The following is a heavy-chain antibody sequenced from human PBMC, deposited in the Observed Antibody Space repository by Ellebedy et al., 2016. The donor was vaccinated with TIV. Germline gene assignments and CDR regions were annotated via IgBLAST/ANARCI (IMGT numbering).Heavy chain of an antibody. Sequence: GESLKISCAASGFTFTHYWMSWVRQAPGKGLEWVANINQDGSEEYYVDSVRGRFTISRDNAKNSLYLQMNSLRAEDTAVYYCAREDSDYYDYVWGTYRSTSLDYWGQGTLVTVSS. CDR2: INQDGSEE. D-gene: IGHD3-16*02. V-gene: IGHV3-7*03. CDR1: GFTFTHYW. CDR3: AREDSDYYDYVWGTYRSTSLDY. J-gene: IGHJ4*02.